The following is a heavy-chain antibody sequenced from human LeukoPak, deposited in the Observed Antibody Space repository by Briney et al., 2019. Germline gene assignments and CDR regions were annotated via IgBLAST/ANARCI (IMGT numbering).Heavy chain of an antibody. CDR1: GFAFSSYA. Sequence: GGSLRLSCAASGFAFSSYAIYWVRQAPGKGLEWVSGISGSGGSTYFADSVKGRFTISRDNSKNTVYLQMNSLRAEDTAVYYCAKTTTGYSSGRYPGWPVDYWGQGTLVTVSS. D-gene: IGHD6-19*01. J-gene: IGHJ4*02. CDR3: AKTTTGYSSGRYPGWPVDY. CDR2: ISGSGGST. V-gene: IGHV3-23*01.